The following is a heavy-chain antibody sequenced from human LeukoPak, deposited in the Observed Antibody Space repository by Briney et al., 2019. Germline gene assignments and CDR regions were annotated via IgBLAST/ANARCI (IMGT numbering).Heavy chain of an antibody. V-gene: IGHV4-59*01. Sequence: PSETLSLTCSVSGGSFERYFWSWIRQPPGKGLEWIGYVYYSGSTDYSPSLKSRLTISADTSKNQFSLKLSSVTAADTAVYYCASHRRSHGSEYWGQGTLVTVSS. CDR2: VYYSGST. J-gene: IGHJ4*02. D-gene: IGHD3-10*01. CDR1: GGSFERYF. CDR3: ASHRRSHGSEY.